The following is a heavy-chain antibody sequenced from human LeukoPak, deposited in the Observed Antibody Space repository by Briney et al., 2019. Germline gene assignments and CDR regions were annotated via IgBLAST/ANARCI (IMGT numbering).Heavy chain of an antibody. D-gene: IGHD6-19*01. CDR2: ISYDGSNK. J-gene: IGHJ4*02. CDR1: GFTFSSYA. CDR3: ARVGYSSGWYLNY. Sequence: PGRSLRLSCAASGFTFSSYAMHWVRQAAGKGLEWVAVISYDGSNKYYADSVKGRFTISRDNSKNTLYLQMNSLRAEDTAVYYCARVGYSSGWYLNYWGQGTLVTGSS. V-gene: IGHV3-30*04.